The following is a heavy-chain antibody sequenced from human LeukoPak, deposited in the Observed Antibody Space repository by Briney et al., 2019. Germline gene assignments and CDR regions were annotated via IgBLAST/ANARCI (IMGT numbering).Heavy chain of an antibody. CDR1: GFIFSTSW. Sequence: PGGSLRLSCTASGFIFSTSWMTWVRQAPGKGLEWVANINLDGSEKYYVDSVKGRFTISRDNAKNSLYLQMNSLRAEDTALYYCAKDTGYYYDSSNYWNWGQGTLVTVSS. D-gene: IGHD3-22*01. CDR3: AKDTGYYYDSSNYWN. CDR2: INLDGSEK. V-gene: IGHV3-7*03. J-gene: IGHJ4*02.